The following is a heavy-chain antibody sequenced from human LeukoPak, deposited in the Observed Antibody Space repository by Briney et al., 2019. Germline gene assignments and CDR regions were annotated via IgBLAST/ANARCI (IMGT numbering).Heavy chain of an antibody. Sequence: ASVKVSCTASGYTFTGYYMHWVRQAPGQGLEWMGWINPNSGGTNYAQKFQGRVTMTRDTSISTAYMELSRLRSDDTAVYYCARTRYYYDSSGYYYNYFDYWGQGTLVTVSS. J-gene: IGHJ4*02. D-gene: IGHD3-22*01. V-gene: IGHV1-2*02. CDR2: INPNSGGT. CDR3: ARTRYYYDSSGYYYNYFDY. CDR1: GYTFTGYY.